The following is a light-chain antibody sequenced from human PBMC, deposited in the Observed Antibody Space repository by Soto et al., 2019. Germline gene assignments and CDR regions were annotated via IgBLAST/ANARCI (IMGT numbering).Light chain of an antibody. CDR2: GAS. CDR3: QQYSSWPLS. CDR1: QSVSSS. Sequence: EIVMTQSPGTLSVSPGERATLSCRASQSVSSSLAWYQQKPGQAPRLLMYGASTRATGTPARFSGSGSGTEFTLTISSLQSEDLAVYYCQQYSSWPLSFGGGTKVEIK. J-gene: IGKJ4*01. V-gene: IGKV3D-15*01.